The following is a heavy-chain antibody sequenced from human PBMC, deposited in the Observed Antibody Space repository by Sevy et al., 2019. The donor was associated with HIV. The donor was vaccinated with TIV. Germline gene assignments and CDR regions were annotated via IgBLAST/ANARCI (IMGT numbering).Heavy chain of an antibody. D-gene: IGHD6-13*01. Sequence: GGSLRLSCAASAFTFSTYAMHWVRKAPGKGLEWVAVISYDGSHKYYADSVKGQFTISRDDSNSTLYLQMNTLKAEDTAVYYCARDAGYSVNWYPRVDAWGQGTLVTVSS. CDR1: AFTFSTYA. CDR2: ISYDGSHK. V-gene: IGHV3-30*03. J-gene: IGHJ5*02. CDR3: ARDAGYSVNWYPRVDA.